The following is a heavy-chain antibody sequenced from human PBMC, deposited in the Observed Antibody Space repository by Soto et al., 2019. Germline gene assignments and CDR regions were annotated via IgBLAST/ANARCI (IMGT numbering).Heavy chain of an antibody. D-gene: IGHD6-13*01. Sequence: QVQLQESGPGLVKPSGTLSLTCAVSGGSISTSNWWSWVRQPPGKGLEWIGEVYRTGSTNYNPSLESRVIGSVDKSKTQFALRLTSVTAADTAVHYCARARATIAAAAIFDCWGQGTLVTVSS. CDR3: ARARATIAAAAIFDC. V-gene: IGHV4-4*02. CDR2: VYRTGST. CDR1: GGSISTSNW. J-gene: IGHJ4*02.